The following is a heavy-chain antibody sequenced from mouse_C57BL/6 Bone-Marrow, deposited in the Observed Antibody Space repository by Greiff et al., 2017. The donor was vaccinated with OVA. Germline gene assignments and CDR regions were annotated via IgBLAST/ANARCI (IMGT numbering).Heavy chain of an antibody. J-gene: IGHJ1*03. CDR1: GFTFSSYT. V-gene: IGHV5-9*01. CDR2: ISGGGGNT. Sequence: EVKLVESGGGLVKPGGSLKLSCAASGFTFSSYTMSWVRQTPEKRLEWVATISGGGGNTYYPDSVKGRFTISRDNAKNTLYLQMSSLRSEDTALYYCARGGYSNYFYWYFDVWGTGTTVTVSS. D-gene: IGHD2-5*01. CDR3: ARGGYSNYFYWYFDV.